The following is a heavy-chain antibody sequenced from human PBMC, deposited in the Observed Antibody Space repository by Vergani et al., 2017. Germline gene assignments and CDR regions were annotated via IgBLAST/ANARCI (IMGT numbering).Heavy chain of an antibody. D-gene: IGHD6-6*01. V-gene: IGHV3-74*02. CDR1: GFTFSSYW. J-gene: IGHJ5*02. CDR3: ARTIAARRWFDP. CDR2: INSDGSST. Sequence: EVQLLESGGGLVQPGGSLRLSCAASGFTFSSYWMHWVRQAPGKGLVWVSRINSDGSSTSYADSVKGRFTISRDNAKNTLYLQMNSLRAEDTAVYYCARTIAARRWFDPWGQGTLVTVSS.